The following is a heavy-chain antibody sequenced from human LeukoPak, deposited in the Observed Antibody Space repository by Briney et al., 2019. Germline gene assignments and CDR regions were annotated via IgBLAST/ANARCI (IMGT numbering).Heavy chain of an antibody. CDR3: ARVPMGASYYYMDV. CDR1: GASITRGGYY. V-gene: IGHV4-31*03. J-gene: IGHJ6*03. D-gene: IGHD1-26*01. Sequence: SETLSLTCTVSGASITRGGYYWSWVRQHPAKGPEWIGHIYHSGSTYYNASLRSRLTISVDTSKNQFSLNLSSLTAADAAVYYCARVPMGASYYYMDVWGKGTTVTVSS. CDR2: IYHSGST.